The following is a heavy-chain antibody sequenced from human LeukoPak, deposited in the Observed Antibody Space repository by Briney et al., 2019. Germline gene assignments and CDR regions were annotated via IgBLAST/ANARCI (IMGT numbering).Heavy chain of an antibody. CDR2: IKQDGSEK. V-gene: IGHV3-7*01. CDR1: GFTFSSYW. CDR3: ARDVYDSGRGAFDI. J-gene: IGHJ3*02. Sequence: GGSLRLSCAASGFTFSSYWMSWVRQAPGKGLEWVANIKQDGSEKYYVDSVKGRFTISRDNAKNSLFLQMNSLRAEDSAVYYCARDVYDSGRGAFDILGQGTIVTVSS. D-gene: IGHD3-10*01.